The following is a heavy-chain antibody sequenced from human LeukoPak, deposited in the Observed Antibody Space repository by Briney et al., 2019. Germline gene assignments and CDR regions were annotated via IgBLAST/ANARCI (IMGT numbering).Heavy chain of an antibody. CDR1: GGSISSYY. Sequence: SETLSLTCTVSGGSISSYYWSWIRQPPGKGLEWIGYIYYSGSTNYNPSLKSRVTISVDTSKNQFSLKLSSVTAADTAVYYRAAIVVVPAASASWFDPWGQGTLVTVSS. J-gene: IGHJ5*02. V-gene: IGHV4-59*08. CDR3: AAIVVVPAASASWFDP. CDR2: IYYSGST. D-gene: IGHD2-2*01.